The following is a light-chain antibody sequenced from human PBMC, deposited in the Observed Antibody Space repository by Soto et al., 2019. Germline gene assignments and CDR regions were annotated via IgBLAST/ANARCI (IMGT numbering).Light chain of an antibody. CDR3: HLRQSLPRT. CDR1: QNVDSNY. Sequence: EIELTQYPGTLYLSPGEIATLSCRASQNVDSNYLAWYQQKPGQAPRLLIYYTSNRATGIPARFSGSGSGTDFTLTINSLAPEDFAIYYCHLRQSLPRTFGQGTKVDIK. J-gene: IGKJ1*01. V-gene: IGKV3-11*01. CDR2: YTS.